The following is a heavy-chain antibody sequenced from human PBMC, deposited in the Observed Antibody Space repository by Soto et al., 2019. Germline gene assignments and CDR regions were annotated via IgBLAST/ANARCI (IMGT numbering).Heavy chain of an antibody. Sequence: SVKVSCKASGGTFSSYAISWVRQAPGQGLEWMGGIIPIFGTANYAQKFQGRVTITADESTSTAYMELSSLRSEDTAVYYCARVSYSNYEYYYYYYGMDVSGQGTTVTVSS. D-gene: IGHD4-4*01. CDR2: IIPIFGTA. CDR1: GGTFSSYA. V-gene: IGHV1-69*13. J-gene: IGHJ6*02. CDR3: ARVSYSNYEYYYYYYGMDV.